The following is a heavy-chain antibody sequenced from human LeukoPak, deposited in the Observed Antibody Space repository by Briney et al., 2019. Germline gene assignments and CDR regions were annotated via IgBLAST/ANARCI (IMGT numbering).Heavy chain of an antibody. CDR2: ISYDGSNK. D-gene: IGHD1-26*01. CDR1: GFTSRSYG. Sequence: GGSLRLSCAASGFTSRSYGMHWVRQATGKGLDWMAVISYDGSNKSYADSVKGRFTISRDNSKNTLYLQMNSLRAEDTAVYYCAKAPYYYAPPRGDWGQGTLVTVSS. V-gene: IGHV3-30*18. CDR3: AKAPYYYAPPRGD. J-gene: IGHJ4*02.